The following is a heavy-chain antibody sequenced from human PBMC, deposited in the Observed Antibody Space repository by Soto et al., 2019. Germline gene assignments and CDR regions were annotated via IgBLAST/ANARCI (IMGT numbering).Heavy chain of an antibody. CDR1: GYTFTSYG. V-gene: IGHV1-18*04. Sequence: VQLVQSGAEVKKPGASVKVSCKASGYTFTSYGISWVRQAPGQGLEWMGWISAYNGNTNYAQKLQGRVTMTTDTSTRTADMELRSLRADDAAVYYCATTGSSTYSSGWTWGHGTLVTVSS. CDR2: ISAYNGNT. J-gene: IGHJ5*01. D-gene: IGHD6-19*01. CDR3: ATTGSSTYSSGWT.